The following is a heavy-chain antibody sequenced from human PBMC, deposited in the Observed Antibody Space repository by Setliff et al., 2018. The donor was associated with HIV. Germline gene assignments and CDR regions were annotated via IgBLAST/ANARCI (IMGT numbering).Heavy chain of an antibody. CDR3: AREGDGIDF. CDR1: GGSISSSGPGYY. J-gene: IGHJ4*02. CDR2: GHYTGNT. D-gene: IGHD2-21*02. Sequence: SETLSLTCTVSGGSISSSGPGYYWGWIRQPPGKGLEWIGSGHYTGNTYTSPSLKSRATISLDASKNKISLKLTSVTSADTAVYYCAREGDGIDFWGQGTLVTVSS. V-gene: IGHV4-39*02.